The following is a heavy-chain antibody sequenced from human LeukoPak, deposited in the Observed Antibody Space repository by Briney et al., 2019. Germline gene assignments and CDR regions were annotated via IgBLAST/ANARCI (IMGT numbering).Heavy chain of an antibody. D-gene: IGHD5-12*01. V-gene: IGHV4-59*12. J-gene: IGHJ5*02. CDR1: GGSISSYY. CDR2: IYYSGST. CDR3: ARVEDSGYDYRGWFDP. Sequence: SETLSLTCTVSGGSISSYYWSWIRQPPGKGLEWIGYIYYSGSTNYNPSLKSRVTISVDPSKNPFSLTRSSVTAADTAVYYCARVEDSGYDYRGWFDPWGQGTLVTVSS.